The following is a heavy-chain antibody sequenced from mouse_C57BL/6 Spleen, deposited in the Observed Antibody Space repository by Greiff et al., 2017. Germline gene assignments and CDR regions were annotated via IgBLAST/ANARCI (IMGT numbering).Heavy chain of an antibody. J-gene: IGHJ3*01. CDR3: AREDDFRFAY. CDR1: GYTFTDYY. CDR2: INPNNGGT. Sequence: VQLQQSGPELVKPGASVKISCKASGYTFTDYYMNWVKQSHGKSLEWIGDINPNNGGTSYNQKFKGKATLTVDKSSSTAYMELRSLTSEDSAVYYCAREDDFRFAYWGQGTLVTVSA. V-gene: IGHV1-26*01. D-gene: IGHD2-12*01.